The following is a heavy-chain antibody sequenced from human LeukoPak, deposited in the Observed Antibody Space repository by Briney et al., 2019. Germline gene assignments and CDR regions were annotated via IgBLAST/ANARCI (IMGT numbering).Heavy chain of an antibody. D-gene: IGHD2-8*01. CDR3: AKGMVLPQYYFYGMDV. CDR1: GFTFSNFA. CDR2: VGGGDGSI. V-gene: IGHV3-23*01. J-gene: IGHJ6*02. Sequence: GGSLRLFCAASGFTFSNFAVNWVRQAPGQGLEWVSVVGGGDGSIYYADSVKGRFTISRDNSKNTLYLQMTSLRAEDAAIYYCAKGMVLPQYYFYGMDVWGQGTTVTVSS.